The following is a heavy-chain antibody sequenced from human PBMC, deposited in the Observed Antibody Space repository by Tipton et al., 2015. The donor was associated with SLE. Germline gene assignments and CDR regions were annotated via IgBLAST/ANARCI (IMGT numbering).Heavy chain of an antibody. Sequence: QSGAEVKKPGSSVKVSCKASGGTFRSYAISWVRQDPGQGLEWMGGIIPIFGTANYAQKFQGSVTITTDESTNTAYMELSSPRSEDTAVYYCGGARGGGSYVADYWGQGTLVTVSS. CDR3: GGARGGGSYVADY. D-gene: IGHD1-26*01. V-gene: IGHV1-69*05. CDR2: IIPIFGTA. CDR1: GGTFRSYA. J-gene: IGHJ4*02.